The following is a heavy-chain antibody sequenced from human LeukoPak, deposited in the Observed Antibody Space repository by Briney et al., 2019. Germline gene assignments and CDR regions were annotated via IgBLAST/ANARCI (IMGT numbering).Heavy chain of an antibody. CDR1: GFTFSSYS. J-gene: IGHJ3*02. CDR3: ARDAGAYWYYDILTGYLYPGAFDI. D-gene: IGHD3-9*01. CDR2: ISSSRSYI. Sequence: GVSLRLSCAASGFTFSSYSMNWVRQAPGKGLEWVSSISSSRSYIYYADSVKGRFTISRDNAKNSLYLQMNSLRAEDTAVYYCARDAGAYWYYDILTGYLYPGAFDIWGQGTMVTVST. V-gene: IGHV3-21*01.